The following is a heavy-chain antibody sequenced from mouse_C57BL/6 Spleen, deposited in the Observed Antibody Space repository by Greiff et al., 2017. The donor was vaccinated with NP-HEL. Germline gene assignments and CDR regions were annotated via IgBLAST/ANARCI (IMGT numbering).Heavy chain of an antibody. CDR2: IWSDGST. V-gene: IGHV2-6*02. CDR1: GFSLTSYG. D-gene: IGHD2-3*01. Sequence: VKLVESGPGLVAPSQSLSITCTVSGFSLTSYGVHWVRQPPGKGLEWLVVIWSDGSTTYNSALKSRLSISKDNSKSQVFLKMNSLQTDDTAMYYCARNFFYDGYYVNYAMDYWGQRTSVTVSS. CDR3: ARNFFYDGYYVNYAMDY. J-gene: IGHJ4*01.